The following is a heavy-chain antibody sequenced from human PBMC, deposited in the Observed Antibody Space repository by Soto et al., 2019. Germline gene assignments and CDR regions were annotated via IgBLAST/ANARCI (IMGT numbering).Heavy chain of an antibody. Sequence: QVQLVESGGGVVQPGRSLRLSCAASGFTFSSYGMHWVRQAPGKGLEWVAVIWYDGINKYYADSVKGRFTISRDNSKNTLYLPINSLRAEDTAVFYCARDCSGGQCYYFDYWGHGNLVTVSS. CDR1: GFTFSSYG. CDR3: ARDCSGGQCYYFDY. D-gene: IGHD2-15*01. V-gene: IGHV3-33*01. J-gene: IGHJ4*01. CDR2: IWYDGINK.